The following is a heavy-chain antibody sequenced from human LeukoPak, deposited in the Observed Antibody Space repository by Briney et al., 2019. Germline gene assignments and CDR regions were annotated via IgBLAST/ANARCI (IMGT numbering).Heavy chain of an antibody. CDR2: ISYTGAYI. D-gene: IGHD1-26*01. J-gene: IGHJ4*02. CDR1: AFSLNTYN. CDR3: VRDRGSYRPIDY. V-gene: IGHV3-21*04. Sequence: GGSLRLSCAASAFSLNTYNMNWVRQAPGKGLEWVSSISYTGAYIYYADSVRGRSTISRDNPQNSVFLQMNSLRAEDTAVYYCVRDRGSYRPIDYWGQGTLVTVSS.